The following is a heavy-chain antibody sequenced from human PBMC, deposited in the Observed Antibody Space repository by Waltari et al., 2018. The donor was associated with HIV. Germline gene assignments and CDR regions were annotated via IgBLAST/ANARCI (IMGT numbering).Heavy chain of an antibody. CDR1: GFTCRSYW. CDR2: IHSDGSST. V-gene: IGHV3-74*01. D-gene: IGHD3-10*01. J-gene: IGHJ6*02. Sequence: EVQLVESGGGLVQPGGSLRLSCAASGFTCRSYWMHWVRQAPGKGLGWVSRIHSDGSSTSYADFVKGRFTISRDNAKNTLYLEMNSLRAEDTAVYYCARREATVVRGVYYYGMDVWGQGTTVTVSS. CDR3: ARREATVVRGVYYYGMDV.